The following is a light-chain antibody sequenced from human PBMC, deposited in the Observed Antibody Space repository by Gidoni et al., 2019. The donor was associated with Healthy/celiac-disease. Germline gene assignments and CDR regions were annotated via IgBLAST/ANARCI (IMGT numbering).Light chain of an antibody. CDR3: QQYGSSPPFT. CDR1: QRVRSSY. Sequence: IVLTQSPGTLSLSPGDRATRSCRASQRVRSSYLAWYQQKPGQAPRLLIYGASSRATGIPDRFSGSGSGTDFTLTISRLEPEYFAVYYCQQYGSSPPFTFGPGTKVDIK. V-gene: IGKV3-20*01. J-gene: IGKJ3*01. CDR2: GAS.